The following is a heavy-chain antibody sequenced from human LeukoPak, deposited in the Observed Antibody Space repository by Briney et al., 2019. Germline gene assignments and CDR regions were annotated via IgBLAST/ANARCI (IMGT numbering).Heavy chain of an antibody. V-gene: IGHV3-23*01. Sequence: PGGSLRLSCAASGFTFSNYAMNWVRQAPGKGLEWVSAISGSGGSTDYTDSVKGRFTISRDNSNNTLYLQMNSLRAEDTSVYYCAKSLGYGSGWYYFDYWGRGTLVTVSS. D-gene: IGHD6-19*01. CDR1: GFTFSNYA. J-gene: IGHJ4*02. CDR3: AKSLGYGSGWYYFDY. CDR2: ISGSGGST.